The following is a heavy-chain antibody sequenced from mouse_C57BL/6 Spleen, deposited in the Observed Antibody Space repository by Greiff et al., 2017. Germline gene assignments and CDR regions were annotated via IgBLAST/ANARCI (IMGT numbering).Heavy chain of an antibody. Sequence: EVNLVESGGGLVKPGGSLKLSCAASGFTFSDYGMHWVRQAPEKGLEWVAYISSGSSTIYYADTVKGRFTISRDNAKNTLFLQMTSLRSEDTAMYYCARESDGYPIFDVWGTGTTVTVSS. J-gene: IGHJ1*03. CDR3: ARESDGYPIFDV. V-gene: IGHV5-17*01. D-gene: IGHD2-3*01. CDR2: ISSGSSTI. CDR1: GFTFSDYG.